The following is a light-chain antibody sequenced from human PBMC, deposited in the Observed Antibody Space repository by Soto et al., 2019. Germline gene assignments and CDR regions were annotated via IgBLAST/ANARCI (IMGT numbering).Light chain of an antibody. Sequence: DIQLAQSPSFLSASVGDRVTITCRASQGISSYLAWYQQKPGEAPKLLIYAASNLQSGVPSRFSGSGSGTEFTLTITSLQPEDFATYYCQQLKSYPQTFGQGTKVDIK. CDR2: AAS. CDR1: QGISSY. J-gene: IGKJ1*01. V-gene: IGKV1-9*01. CDR3: QQLKSYPQT.